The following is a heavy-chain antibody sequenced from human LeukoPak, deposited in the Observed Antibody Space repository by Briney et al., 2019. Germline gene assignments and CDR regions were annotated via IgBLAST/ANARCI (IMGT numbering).Heavy chain of an antibody. D-gene: IGHD3-10*01. Sequence: PGGSLRLSCAASGFTFSSYNMNWVRQAPGTGLVWVSVINSDGSTTRYADSVRGRFTISRDNAKNTLYLQMNSLRAEDTAVYYCANTYGSWGNFDTWGQGTLVTVSS. CDR1: GFTFSSYN. CDR3: ANTYGSWGNFDT. J-gene: IGHJ4*02. CDR2: INSDGSTT. V-gene: IGHV3-74*01.